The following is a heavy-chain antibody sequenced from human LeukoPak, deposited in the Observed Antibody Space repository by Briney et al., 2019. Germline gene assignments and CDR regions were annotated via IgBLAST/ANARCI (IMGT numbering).Heavy chain of an antibody. V-gene: IGHV3-30*04. CDR1: GFTFSSYA. Sequence: PGRSLRLSCAASGFTFSSYAMHGVRQAPGKGLEWVAVISYNGSNKYYADSVKGRFTISRDNSKNTLYLQMNSLRAEDTAGYYCARVGLLWFGELWADYWGQGTPVTVSS. CDR2: ISYNGSNK. CDR3: ARVGLLWFGELWADY. J-gene: IGHJ4*02. D-gene: IGHD3-10*01.